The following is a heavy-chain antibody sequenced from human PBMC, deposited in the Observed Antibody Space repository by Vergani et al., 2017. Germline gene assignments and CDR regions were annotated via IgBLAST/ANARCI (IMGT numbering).Heavy chain of an antibody. J-gene: IGHJ4*02. Sequence: QVQLQESGPGLVKPSQTLSLTCTVSGGSISSGSYYWSWIRQPAGKGLEWIGRIYTSGSTNYNPSLKSRVTISVDTSKNQFSLKLSSVTAADTAVYYCAGLIAISNGRGNYWGQGTLVTVSS. CDR1: GGSISSGSYY. V-gene: IGHV4-61*02. CDR3: AGLIAISNGRGNY. D-gene: IGHD5-24*01. CDR2: IYTSGST.